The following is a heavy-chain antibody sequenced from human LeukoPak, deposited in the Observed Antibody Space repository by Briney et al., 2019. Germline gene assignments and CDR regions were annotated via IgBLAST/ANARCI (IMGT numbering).Heavy chain of an antibody. D-gene: IGHD2-15*01. CDR3: ARGRSEDIVVVVAATDFDY. J-gene: IGHJ4*02. Sequence: SGTLSLTCAVSGGSISSSNWWSWVRQPPGKGLEWIGEIYHSGSTNYNPSLKSRVTISVDKSKNQFSLKLSSVTAADTAAYYCARGRSEDIVVVVAATDFDYWGQGTLVTVSS. CDR1: GGSISSSNW. V-gene: IGHV4-4*02. CDR2: IYHSGST.